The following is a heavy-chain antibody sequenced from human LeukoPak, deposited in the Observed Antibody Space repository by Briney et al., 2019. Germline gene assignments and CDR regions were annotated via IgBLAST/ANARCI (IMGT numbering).Heavy chain of an antibody. CDR2: INAGNGNT. V-gene: IGHV1-3*01. CDR3: ARSDRIAAAAESQLAFDI. D-gene: IGHD6-13*01. CDR1: GYTFTSYA. J-gene: IGHJ3*02. Sequence: ASVKVSCKASGYTFTSYAMHWVRQAPGQRLEWMGWINAGNGNTKYSQKFQGRVTITRDTSASTAYMELSSLRSDDTAVYYCARSDRIAAAAESQLAFDIWGQGTMVTVSS.